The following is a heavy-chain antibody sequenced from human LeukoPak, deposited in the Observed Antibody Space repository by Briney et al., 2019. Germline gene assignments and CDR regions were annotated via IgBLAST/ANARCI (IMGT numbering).Heavy chain of an antibody. CDR1: GFSLGTPGVG. J-gene: IGHJ4*02. CDR2: IYWNDDK. D-gene: IGHD4-23*01. Sequence: SGPTLVKPTQTLTLTCTFSGFSLGTPGVGVGWIRQPPGKALEWLALIYWNDDKRYTPSLKSRPTTTTDTSKNQVVITRTDMDPVDTASYYCAHYYGGDLFDHWGQGTRVTVSS. CDR3: AHYYGGDLFDH. V-gene: IGHV2-5*01.